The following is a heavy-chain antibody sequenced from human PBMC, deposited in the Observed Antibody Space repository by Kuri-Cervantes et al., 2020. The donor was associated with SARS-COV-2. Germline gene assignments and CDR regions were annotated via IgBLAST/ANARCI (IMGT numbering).Heavy chain of an antibody. V-gene: IGHV3-53*01. CDR1: GFTVSSNY. J-gene: IGHJ6*02. D-gene: IGHD2-2*02. Sequence: GGSLRLSCVASGFTVSSNYMNWVRQAPGKGLEWVSVIYSGGSTYYADSVKGRFTISRDNSKNTLYLQMNSLRAEDTAVYYCARDIKYQLLYPGWGMDVWGQGTTVTVSS. CDR3: ARDIKYQLLYPGWGMDV. CDR2: IYSGGST.